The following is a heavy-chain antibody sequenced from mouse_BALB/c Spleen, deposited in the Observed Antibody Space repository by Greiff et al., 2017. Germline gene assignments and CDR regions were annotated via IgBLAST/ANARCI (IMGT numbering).Heavy chain of an antibody. V-gene: IGHV3-6*02. J-gene: IGHJ2*01. D-gene: IGHD1-1*01. CDR1: GYSITSGYY. Sequence: VQLKESGPGLVKPSQSLSLTCSVTGYSITSGYYWNWIRQFPGNKLEWMGYISYDGSNNYNPSLKNRISITRDTSKNQFFLKLNSVTTEDTATYYCARDHYGSSYLDYWGQGTTLTVSS. CDR3: ARDHYGSSYLDY. CDR2: ISYDGSN.